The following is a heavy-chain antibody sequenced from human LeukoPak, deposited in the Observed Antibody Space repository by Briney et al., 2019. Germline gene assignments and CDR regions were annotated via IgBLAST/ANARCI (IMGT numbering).Heavy chain of an antibody. D-gene: IGHD5-24*01. CDR2: IYYSGST. CDR3: ARVRDGYNYYYYYYMDV. J-gene: IGHJ6*03. V-gene: IGHV4-59*01. CDR1: GGSISSYY. Sequence: SETLPLTXTVSGGSISSYYWSWIRQPPGKGLEWIGYIYYSGSTNYNPSLKSRVTISVDTSKNQFSPKLSSVTAADTAVYYCARVRDGYNYYYYYYMDVWGKGTTVTVSS.